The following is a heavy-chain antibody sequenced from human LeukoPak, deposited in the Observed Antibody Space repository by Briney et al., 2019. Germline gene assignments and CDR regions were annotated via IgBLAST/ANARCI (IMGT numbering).Heavy chain of an antibody. CDR3: TTNDAFDI. CDR2: IKTETAGGAT. V-gene: IGHV3-15*01. Sequence: PGGSLRLSCAASGFTFSNAWMYWVRQAPGKGLEWVGRIKTETAGGATDYAAPVKGRFAISRDDSKNTVYLQMNSLKSEDSAVYYCTTNDAFDIWGQGTMVTVSS. J-gene: IGHJ3*02. CDR1: GFTFSNAW.